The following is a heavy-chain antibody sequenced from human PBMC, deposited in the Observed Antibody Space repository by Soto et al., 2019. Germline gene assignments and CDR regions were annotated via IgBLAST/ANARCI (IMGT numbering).Heavy chain of an antibody. J-gene: IGHJ6*02. CDR3: ATVLRFPYGMDV. CDR2: IIPIFGTA. D-gene: IGHD3-3*01. Sequence: SVKVSCKASGGTFSSYAISWVRQAPGQGLEWMGGIIPIFGTANYAQKFQGRVTITADESTSTAYMELSSLRSEDTAVYYCATVLRFPYGMDVWGQGTTVTVSS. CDR1: GGTFSSYA. V-gene: IGHV1-69*13.